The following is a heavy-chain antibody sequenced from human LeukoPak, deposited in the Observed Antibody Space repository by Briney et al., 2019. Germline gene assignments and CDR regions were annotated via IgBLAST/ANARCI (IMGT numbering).Heavy chain of an antibody. Sequence: SVKVSCKASGGTFSSYAISWVRQAPGQGLEWMGGIIPIFGTANYAQKFQGRVTITADESTSTAYMELSSLRSEDTAVYYCARDGATGTTSDYWGQGTLVTVSS. CDR2: IIPIFGTA. CDR3: ARDGATGTTSDY. D-gene: IGHD1-1*01. CDR1: GGTFSSYA. J-gene: IGHJ4*02. V-gene: IGHV1-69*13.